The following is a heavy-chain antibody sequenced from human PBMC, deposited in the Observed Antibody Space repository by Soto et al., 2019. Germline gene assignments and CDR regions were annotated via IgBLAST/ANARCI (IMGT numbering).Heavy chain of an antibody. CDR2: INSDGTTI. CDR3: ARAGWYRFDY. J-gene: IGHJ4*02. Sequence: EVQLVESGGGLVQPGGSLRLSCAASGFTFSNYWVHWVRQAPGKGLMWVSRINSDGTTINYADSVEGRFTISRDNAKNTLFLQMNSLRVEDTAVYYCARAGWYRFDYWGQGTLVIVSS. D-gene: IGHD6-19*01. V-gene: IGHV3-74*01. CDR1: GFTFSNYW.